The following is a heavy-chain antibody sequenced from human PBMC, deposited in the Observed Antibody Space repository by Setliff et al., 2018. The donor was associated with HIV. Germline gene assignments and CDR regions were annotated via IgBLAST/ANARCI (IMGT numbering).Heavy chain of an antibody. CDR1: GGSFSGYY. Sequence: SETLSLTCAVSGGSFSGYYWTWIRQTPGGGLQWIGEINEGGNTHHNPSLESRLTMSVDTSKKQVSLRLRPVPAADTAVYYCARRPISPFSLTTAMLDPWGQGTLVTVSS. V-gene: IGHV4-34*01. D-gene: IGHD4-17*01. CDR2: INEGGNT. CDR3: ARRPISPFSLTTAMLDP. J-gene: IGHJ5*02.